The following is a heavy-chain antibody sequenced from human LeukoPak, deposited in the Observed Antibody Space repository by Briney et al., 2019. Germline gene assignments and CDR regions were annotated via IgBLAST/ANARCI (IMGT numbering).Heavy chain of an antibody. CDR2: ISGSGGST. Sequence: GGSLRLSCAASGFTFSSYAMSWVRQAPGKGLEWVPAISGSGGSTYYADSVKGRFTISRDNSKNTLYLQMNSLRAEDTAVYYCAKGKSQKYYDILTGYQDYAFDIWGQGTMVTVSS. CDR3: AKGKSQKYYDILTGYQDYAFDI. CDR1: GFTFSSYA. D-gene: IGHD3-9*01. V-gene: IGHV3-23*01. J-gene: IGHJ3*02.